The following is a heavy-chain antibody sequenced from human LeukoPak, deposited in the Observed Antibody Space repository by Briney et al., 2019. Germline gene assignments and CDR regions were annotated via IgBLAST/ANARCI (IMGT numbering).Heavy chain of an antibody. J-gene: IGHJ6*02. CDR1: GGTFSSYA. V-gene: IGHV1-69*13. D-gene: IGHD2-15*01. CDR3: ARDFEDVDYYYGMDV. CDR2: IIPIFGTA. Sequence: WASVKVSCKASGGTFSSYAISWVRQAPGQGLEWMGGIIPIFGTANYAQKFQGRVTITADESTSTAYMELSSLRSEDTAIYYCARDFEDVDYYYGMDVWGQGTTVTVSS.